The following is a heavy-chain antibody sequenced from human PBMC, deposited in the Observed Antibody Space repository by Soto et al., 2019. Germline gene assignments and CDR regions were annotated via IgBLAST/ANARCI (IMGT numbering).Heavy chain of an antibody. Sequence: EVQLVESGGGLVKPGGSLRLSCAASGFTFSNAWMSWVRQAPGKGLEWVGRIKSKTDGGTTDYAAPVKGRFTISRDDSKNTLYLQMNSLKTEDTAVYYCTTNNAGPKTDYGDYAADYYYYMDVWGKGTTVTVSS. D-gene: IGHD4-17*01. CDR1: GFTFSNAW. J-gene: IGHJ6*03. CDR2: IKSKTDGGTT. CDR3: TTNNAGPKTDYGDYAADYYYYMDV. V-gene: IGHV3-15*01.